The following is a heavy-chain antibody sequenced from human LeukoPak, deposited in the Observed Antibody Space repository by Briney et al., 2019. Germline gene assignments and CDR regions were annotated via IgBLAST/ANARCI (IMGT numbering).Heavy chain of an antibody. Sequence: GGSLRLSCAASGFTFSSYAMHWVRQAPGKGLEWVAVISYDGSNKYYADSVKGRFTISRDNSKNTLYLQMNSLRVEDTAVYYCARDPLGGYWGQGTLVTVSS. CDR1: GFTFSSYA. CDR2: ISYDGSNK. D-gene: IGHD3-16*01. J-gene: IGHJ4*02. V-gene: IGHV3-30-3*01. CDR3: ARDPLGGY.